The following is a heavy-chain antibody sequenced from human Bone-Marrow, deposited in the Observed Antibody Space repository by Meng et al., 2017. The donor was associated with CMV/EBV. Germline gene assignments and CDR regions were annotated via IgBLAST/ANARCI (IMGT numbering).Heavy chain of an antibody. Sequence: GGSLRLSCAASGFTFDDYGMSWVRQAPGKGLEWVSGINWNGGSTGYADSVKGRFSISRDNAKNYEYLQMNSLRAEDTALYYCARDGGGYQVLLGAFDIWGQGTTVTVSS. CDR2: INWNGGST. CDR3: ARDGGGYQVLLGAFDI. J-gene: IGHJ3*02. CDR1: GFTFDDYG. D-gene: IGHD2-2*01. V-gene: IGHV3-20*04.